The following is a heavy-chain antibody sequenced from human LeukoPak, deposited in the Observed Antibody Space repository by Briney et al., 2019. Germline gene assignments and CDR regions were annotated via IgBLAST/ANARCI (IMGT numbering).Heavy chain of an antibody. J-gene: IGHJ3*02. CDR3: ASGEPFGI. V-gene: IGHV3-21*01. D-gene: IGHD1-14*01. CDR2: ISSSSSYI. Sequence: PGGSLRLSXAASGFTFSSYSMNWVRQAPGKGLEWVSSISSSSSYIYYADSVKGRFTISRDNAKNSLYLQMSSLRAEDTAVYYCASGEPFGIWGQGTMVTVSS. CDR1: GFTFSSYS.